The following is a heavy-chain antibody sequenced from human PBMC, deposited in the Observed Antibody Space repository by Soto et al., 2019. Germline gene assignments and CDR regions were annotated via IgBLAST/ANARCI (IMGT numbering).Heavy chain of an antibody. D-gene: IGHD3-10*01. V-gene: IGHV1-69*13. CDR3: ARVGLEITMVRGVIIGPLDY. CDR1: GGTFSSCA. CDR2: IIPIFGTA. Sequence: SVKVSCKASGGTFSSCAISWVRQAPGQGLEWMGGIIPIFGTANYAQKFQGRVTITADESTSTAYMELSSLRSEDTAVYYCARVGLEITMVRGVIIGPLDYWGQGTLVTVSS. J-gene: IGHJ4*02.